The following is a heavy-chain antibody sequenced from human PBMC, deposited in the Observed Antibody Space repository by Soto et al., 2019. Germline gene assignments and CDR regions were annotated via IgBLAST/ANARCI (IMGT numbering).Heavy chain of an antibody. J-gene: IGHJ4*02. V-gene: IGHV3-23*01. CDR2: IIGGGGNT. CDR3: AKDLVLRYFDWLPQYFDY. Sequence: PGGSLRLSCAASGFTFSIYSMNWVRQAPGKGLEWVSSIIGGGGNTYYADSVKGRFTISRDNSKNTLYLQMNSLRAEDTAVYYCAKDLVLRYFDWLPQYFDYWGQGTLVTVSS. D-gene: IGHD3-9*01. CDR1: GFTFSIYS.